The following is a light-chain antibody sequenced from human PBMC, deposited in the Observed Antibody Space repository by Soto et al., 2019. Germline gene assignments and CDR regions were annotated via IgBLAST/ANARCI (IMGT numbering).Light chain of an antibody. CDR2: ANN. Sequence: QSVLTQPPSVSGAPGQRVTISCTGASSNIGAGFDVHWYQLLPGTAPKLLISANNNRPSGVPDRFSDSKSGTSASLAITGLQAEDEADYYCQSYDSSLSGFVFGTGTKLTVL. CDR1: SSNIGAGFD. J-gene: IGLJ1*01. CDR3: QSYDSSLSGFV. V-gene: IGLV1-40*01.